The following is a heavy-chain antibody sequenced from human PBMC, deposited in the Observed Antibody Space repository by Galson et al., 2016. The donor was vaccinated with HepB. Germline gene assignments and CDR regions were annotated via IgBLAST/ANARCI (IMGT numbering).Heavy chain of an antibody. CDR2: VYPGNSEI. J-gene: IGHJ3*01. D-gene: IGHD2-21*02. V-gene: IGHV5-51*01. CDR3: ARHECRGSDCFSAYDF. Sequence: QSGAEVKKPGESLKISCKGSGYRFANYWIGWVRQMTGKGLESMGIVYPGNSEIRYSPSFQGQVTISADKSITTVYLQWNSLKASESAIYYCARHECRGSDCFSAYDFWGQGTVVTVSS. CDR1: GYRFANYW.